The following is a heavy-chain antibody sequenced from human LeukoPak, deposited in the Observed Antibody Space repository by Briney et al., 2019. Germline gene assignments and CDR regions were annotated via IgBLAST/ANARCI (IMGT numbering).Heavy chain of an antibody. CDR2: ISSGGTTM. CDR3: TREGRDSSGWYGAFDI. V-gene: IGHV3-48*03. CDR1: GFTFSSFE. J-gene: IGHJ3*02. D-gene: IGHD6-19*01. Sequence: PGGSLRLSCAASGFTFSSFEMNWVRQAPGKGLEWVSYISSGGTTMYYADSVKGRFTISRDNAKNSLYLQMNSLRTEDTAVYYCTREGRDSSGWYGAFDIWGQGTMVTVSS.